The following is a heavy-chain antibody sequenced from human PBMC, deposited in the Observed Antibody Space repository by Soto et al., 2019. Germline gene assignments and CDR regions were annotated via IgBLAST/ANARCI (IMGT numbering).Heavy chain of an antibody. CDR1: GFTFSDYY. V-gene: IGHV3-11*06. D-gene: IGHD3-10*01. CDR3: ARNSGDHRGNWFDP. Sequence: GGSLRLSCAASGFTFSDYYMSWIRQAPGKGLEWVSYISSSSSYTNYADSVKGRFTISRDNAKNSLYLQMNSLRAEDTAVYYCARNSGDHRGNWFDPWGQGTLVTVSS. CDR2: ISSSSSYT. J-gene: IGHJ5*02.